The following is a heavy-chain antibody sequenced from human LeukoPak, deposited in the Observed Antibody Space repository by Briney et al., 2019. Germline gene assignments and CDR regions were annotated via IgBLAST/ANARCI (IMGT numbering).Heavy chain of an antibody. CDR3: ATYYLDTSARD. J-gene: IGHJ4*02. Sequence: ASVTVFCKASGYTFTGYYMFWVRQAPGQGLEWMGWINPNSGGTNYAQKFQGRVTMTRDTSISTGYMELSSLRSVDTAVYYCATYYLDTSARDWGQGTLVTVSS. V-gene: IGHV1-2*02. CDR1: GYTFTGYY. D-gene: IGHD3-22*01. CDR2: INPNSGGT.